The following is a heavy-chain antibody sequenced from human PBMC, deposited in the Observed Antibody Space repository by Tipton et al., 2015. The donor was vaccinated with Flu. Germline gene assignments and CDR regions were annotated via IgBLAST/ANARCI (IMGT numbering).Heavy chain of an antibody. CDR1: GGSISSSSYY. V-gene: IGHV4-61*02. J-gene: IGHJ5*02. Sequence: TLSLTCTVSGGSISSSSYYWSWNRQPAGKGLEWIGRIYTSGSTNYHPHLKSRVTMSVDTSKNQLTLKLSSVTAAGTAVCYCARHDGSRNRNWFDPWGQGTLVTVS. D-gene: IGHD1-26*01. CDR2: IYTSGST. CDR3: ARHDGSRNRNWFDP.